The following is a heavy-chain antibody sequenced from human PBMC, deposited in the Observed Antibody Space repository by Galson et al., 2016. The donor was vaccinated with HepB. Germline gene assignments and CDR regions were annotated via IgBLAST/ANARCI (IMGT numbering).Heavy chain of an antibody. CDR1: GGSISSRSYY. V-gene: IGHV4-39*01. J-gene: IGHJ4*02. CDR3: ARLDSSSEHLDC. CDR2: IYFSGTT. Sequence: ETLSLTCTVSGGSISSRSYYWGWIRQPPGMGLEWIGSIYFSGTTYCNPSLKSRVTISVDTPRNQFSLKMTPVTAADTAVYYFARLDSSSEHLDCWGQGTLVTVSS. D-gene: IGHD6-19*01.